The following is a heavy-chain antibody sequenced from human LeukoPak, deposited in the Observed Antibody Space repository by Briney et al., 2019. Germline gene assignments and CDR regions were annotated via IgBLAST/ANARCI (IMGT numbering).Heavy chain of an antibody. CDR2: IIPILGIA. CDR1: GGTFSSYA. D-gene: IGHD6-13*01. Sequence: SVKVSCKASGGTFSSYAISWVRQAPGQGLEWMGRIIPILGIANYAQKFQGRVTITADKSTSTAYMELSSLRSEDTAVYHCARVGYSSSYFDYWAREPWSPSPQ. J-gene: IGHJ4*02. CDR3: ARVGYSSSYFDY. V-gene: IGHV1-69*04.